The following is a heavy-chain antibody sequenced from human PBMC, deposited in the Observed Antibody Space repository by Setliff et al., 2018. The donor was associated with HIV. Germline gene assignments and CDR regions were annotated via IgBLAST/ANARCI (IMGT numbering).Heavy chain of an antibody. Sequence: PGGSLRLSCAASGFTFSSYAMSWVRQAPGKGLEWVSAISGSGGSTYHADSVRGRFTISRDNSKNTLYLQMNSLRAEDTAVYYCARDSSRGYLDWLSLKYYYSYYIDVWGKGTTVTVSS. V-gene: IGHV3-23*01. CDR2: ISGSGGST. CDR3: ARDSSRGYLDWLSLKYYYSYYIDV. CDR1: GFTFSSYA. D-gene: IGHD3-9*01. J-gene: IGHJ6*03.